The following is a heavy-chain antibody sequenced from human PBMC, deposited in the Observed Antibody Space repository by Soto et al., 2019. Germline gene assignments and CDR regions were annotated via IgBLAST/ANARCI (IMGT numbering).Heavy chain of an antibody. V-gene: IGHV3-23*01. CDR1: GFTFSSYA. D-gene: IGHD2-15*01. Sequence: GGSLSLSCAASGFTFSSYAMSWVRQAPGKGLEWVSAISGSGGSTYYADSVKGRFTISRDNSKNTLYLQMNSLRAEDTAVYYCATYTVVTASYFDYWGQGALVTVSS. CDR2: ISGSGGST. CDR3: ATYTVVTASYFDY. J-gene: IGHJ4*02.